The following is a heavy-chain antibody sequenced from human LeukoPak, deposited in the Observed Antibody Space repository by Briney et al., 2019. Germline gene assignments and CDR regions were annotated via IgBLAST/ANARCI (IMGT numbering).Heavy chain of an antibody. Sequence: GGSLRLSCAASGFTFTSYAMSWVRPAPGKGLEWVSAISGSGGSTYYADSVKGRFTISRDNSKNTLYLQMNSLRAEDTAVYYCAKGGGGYYFDYWGQGTLVTVSS. D-gene: IGHD4-23*01. CDR2: ISGSGGST. V-gene: IGHV3-23*01. CDR3: AKGGGGYYFDY. CDR1: GFTFTSYA. J-gene: IGHJ4*02.